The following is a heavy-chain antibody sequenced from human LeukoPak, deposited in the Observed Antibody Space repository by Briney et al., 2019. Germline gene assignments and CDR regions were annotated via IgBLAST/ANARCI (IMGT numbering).Heavy chain of an antibody. CDR3: ARVDPAGVTTPYYFDY. Sequence: KSSETLSLTCAVYGGSFSGYYWSWIRQPPGKGLEWIGEINHSGSTNYNPSLKSRVTISVDTSKNQFSLKLSSVTAADTAVYYCARVDPAGVTTPYYFDYWGQGTLVTVSS. J-gene: IGHJ4*02. V-gene: IGHV4-34*01. CDR2: INHSGST. D-gene: IGHD4-17*01. CDR1: GGSFSGYY.